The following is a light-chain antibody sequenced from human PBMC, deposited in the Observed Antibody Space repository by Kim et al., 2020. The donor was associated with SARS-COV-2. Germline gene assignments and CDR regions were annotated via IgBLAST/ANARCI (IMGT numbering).Light chain of an antibody. CDR3: QQDYNLPIFT. CDR1: QSVSSSY. CDR2: GAS. V-gene: IGKV3D-7*01. Sequence: PRERVTLSCSASQSVSSSYLTWYQQKPGQAPTLLIYGASTTATSIPARFSGSGSGTDFTLTISSLQPEDFAVYSCQQDYNLPIFTFGPGTKVDIK. J-gene: IGKJ3*01.